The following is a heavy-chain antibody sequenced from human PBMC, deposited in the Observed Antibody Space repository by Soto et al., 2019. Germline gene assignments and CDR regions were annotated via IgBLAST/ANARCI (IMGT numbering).Heavy chain of an antibody. D-gene: IGHD6-19*01. CDR2: IGTAGDT. J-gene: IGHJ2*01. V-gene: IGHV3-13*01. CDR1: GFTFSSYD. CDR3: ARDPEYSSGWSLRYFDL. Sequence: GGSLRLSCAASGFTFSSYDMHWVRQATGKGLEWVSAIGTAGDTYYPGSVKGRFTISRENAKYSLYLQMNSLRAGDTAVYYCARDPEYSSGWSLRYFDLWGRGTLVTVS.